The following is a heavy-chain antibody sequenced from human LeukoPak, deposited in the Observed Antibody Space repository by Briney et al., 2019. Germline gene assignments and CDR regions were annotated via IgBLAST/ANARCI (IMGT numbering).Heavy chain of an antibody. D-gene: IGHD6-13*01. V-gene: IGHV4-39*07. CDR3: ARERYSSRFVYD. Sequence: SGTLSLTCTVSGGSISSSSYYWGWIRQPPGKGLEWIGSIYYSGSTYYNPSLKSRVTISVDTSKNQFSLKLSSVTAADTAVYYCARERYSSRFVYDWGQGTLVTVSS. CDR2: IYYSGST. J-gene: IGHJ4*02. CDR1: GGSISSSSYY.